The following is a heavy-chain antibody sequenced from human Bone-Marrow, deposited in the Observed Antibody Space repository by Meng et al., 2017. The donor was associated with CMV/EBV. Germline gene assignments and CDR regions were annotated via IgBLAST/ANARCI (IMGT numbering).Heavy chain of an antibody. CDR3: AKESIADLDAFDI. J-gene: IGHJ3*02. CDR2: ISGSGGST. V-gene: IGHV3-23*01. Sequence: GESLKISCAASGFTFSSYAMSWVRQAPGKGLEWVSAISGSGGSTYYADSVKGRFTISRDNSKNTLYLQMNSLRAEDTAIYYCAKESIADLDAFDIWGQGTMVTVSS. D-gene: IGHD6-6*01. CDR1: GFTFSSYA.